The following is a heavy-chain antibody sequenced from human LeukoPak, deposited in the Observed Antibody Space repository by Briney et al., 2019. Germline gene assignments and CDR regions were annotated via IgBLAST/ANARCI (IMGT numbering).Heavy chain of an antibody. CDR2: INHSGST. CDR1: GGSFSGYY. Sequence: PSETLSLTCAVYGGSFSGYYWSWIRQPPGKGLEWIGEINHSGSTNYNPSLKSRVTISVDTSKNQFSLKLSSVTAADTAVYYCARSVKDEYGGNSYYYYYGMDVWGQGTTVTVSS. V-gene: IGHV4-34*01. D-gene: IGHD4-23*01. J-gene: IGHJ6*02. CDR3: ARSVKDEYGGNSYYYYYGMDV.